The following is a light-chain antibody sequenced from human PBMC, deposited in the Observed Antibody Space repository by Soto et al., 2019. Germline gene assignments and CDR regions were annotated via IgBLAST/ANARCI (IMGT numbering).Light chain of an antibody. Sequence: AIQMTQSPSSLSESVGDRVTITCQACQGIRNDLGWYQQKPGKAPKLLIYAASSLQSGAPSRFSGSGSGTDFTLTLSSLQPENFATYYCLQDYNYPWTFGQGTKVEIK. V-gene: IGKV1-6*01. CDR3: LQDYNYPWT. J-gene: IGKJ1*01. CDR2: AAS. CDR1: QGIRND.